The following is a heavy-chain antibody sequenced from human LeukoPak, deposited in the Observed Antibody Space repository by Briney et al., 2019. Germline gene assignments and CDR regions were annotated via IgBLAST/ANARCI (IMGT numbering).Heavy chain of an antibody. CDR1: GYTFTSYG. CDR3: ARDQRRDYYYYYMDV. V-gene: IGHV1-18*01. CDR2: ISAYNGNT. Sequence: ASVKVSCKASGYTFTSYGISWVRQAPGQGLEWMGWISAYNGNTNYAQKLQGRVTMTTDTSTSTAYMELRSLRSDDTAVYYCARDQRRDYYYYYMDVWGKGTTVTVSS. J-gene: IGHJ6*03.